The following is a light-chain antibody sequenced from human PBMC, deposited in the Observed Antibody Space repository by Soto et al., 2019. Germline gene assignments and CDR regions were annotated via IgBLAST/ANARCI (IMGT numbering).Light chain of an antibody. Sequence: EIVLTQSPGTLSLSPGERATLSCRASQSVSSSYLAWYQQKPGQAPRLLIYGASSMATGIPDRFSGSGSGTDFTLTISRLEPEDFAVYYCQQYGSSPPVTFCQGTKLEIK. CDR2: GAS. CDR3: QQYGSSPPVT. J-gene: IGKJ2*01. CDR1: QSVSSSY. V-gene: IGKV3-20*01.